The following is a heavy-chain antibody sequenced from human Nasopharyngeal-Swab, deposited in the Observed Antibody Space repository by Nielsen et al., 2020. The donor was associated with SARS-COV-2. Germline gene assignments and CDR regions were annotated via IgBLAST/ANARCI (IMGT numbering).Heavy chain of an antibody. CDR1: GFTFSDYY. D-gene: IGHD4-23*01. CDR3: ATGSTTVVTPEYYYYMDV. V-gene: IGHV3-11*01. Sequence: GASLKISCAASGFTFSDYYMSWIRQAPGKGLEWVSYISSSGSTIYYADSVKGRFTISRDNAKNSLYLQMNSLRAEDTAVYYCATGSTTVVTPEYYYYMDVWGKGTTVTVSS. CDR2: ISSSGSTI. J-gene: IGHJ6*03.